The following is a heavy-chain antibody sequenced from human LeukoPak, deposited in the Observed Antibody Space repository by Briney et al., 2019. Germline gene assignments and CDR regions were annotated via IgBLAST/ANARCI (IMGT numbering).Heavy chain of an antibody. V-gene: IGHV3-23*01. J-gene: IGHJ4*02. CDR2: ISGSGGST. CDR1: GFTFSSYA. D-gene: IGHD1/OR15-1a*01. CDR3: AKDPEHGYYFDY. Sequence: GGSLRLSCAASGFTFSSYAMSWVRQAPGKGLEGVSAISGSGGSTYYADSVKGRFTISRDNSKNTLYLQMNSLRAEDTAVYYCAKDPEHGYYFDYWGQGTLVTVSS.